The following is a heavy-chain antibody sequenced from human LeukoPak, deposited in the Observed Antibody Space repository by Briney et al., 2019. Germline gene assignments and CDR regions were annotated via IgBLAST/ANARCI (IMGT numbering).Heavy chain of an antibody. D-gene: IGHD6-6*01. CDR3: ARVGSIAARPEVPDY. Sequence: PSETLSLTCTVSGGSISSSNFYWGWVRQPPGKGLEWIGSIYYSGSTYYNPSLKSRVTISVDTSKNKFYLKLSSVTGADTAVYYCARVGSIAARPEVPDYWGQGTLVTVSS. V-gene: IGHV4-39*07. CDR2: IYYSGST. J-gene: IGHJ4*02. CDR1: GGSISSSNFY.